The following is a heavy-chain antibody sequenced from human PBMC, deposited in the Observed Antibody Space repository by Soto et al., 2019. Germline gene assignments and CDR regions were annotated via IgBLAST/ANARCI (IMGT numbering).Heavy chain of an antibody. Sequence: GGSLSLSCAASGFTFSSYAMHWVRQAPGKGLEWVAVISYDGSNKYYADSVKGRFAISRDNSKNTLYLQMNSLRAEDTAVYYCARDPSIAVAGIFDYWGQGTLVTVSS. CDR2: ISYDGSNK. J-gene: IGHJ4*02. CDR1: GFTFSSYA. V-gene: IGHV3-30*09. CDR3: ARDPSIAVAGIFDY. D-gene: IGHD6-19*01.